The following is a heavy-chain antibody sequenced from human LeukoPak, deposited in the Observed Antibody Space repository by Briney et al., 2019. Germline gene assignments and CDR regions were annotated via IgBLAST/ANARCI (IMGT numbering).Heavy chain of an antibody. CDR1: GFTFNDYT. J-gene: IGHJ4*02. Sequence: PGGSLRLSCAASGFTFNDYTMTWVRQAPGKGLEWVSYISRSSGSSIYYADSVKGRFTISRDNAKNSLYLQMNSLRAEDTAVYYCARDSSGWYYFDYWGQGILVTVSS. CDR2: ISRSSGSSI. D-gene: IGHD6-19*01. CDR3: ARDSSGWYYFDY. V-gene: IGHV3-48*04.